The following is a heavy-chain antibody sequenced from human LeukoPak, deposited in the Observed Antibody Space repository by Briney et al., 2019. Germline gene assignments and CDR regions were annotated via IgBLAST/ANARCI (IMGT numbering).Heavy chain of an antibody. Sequence: SLTLTCAASGFTFSTYDLHWVRQPPGKGLEWVGDICYNGSIKYYPYFVKRGATIVSDNSKNTLFLQMNSLRAEDTAVYYCARIGCTGNKCKPYSYYDMDVGGKWSTVTVSS. D-gene: IGHD2-8*02. J-gene: IGHJ6*04. CDR2: ICYNGSIK. V-gene: IGHV3-33*01. CDR3: ARIGCTGNKCKPYSYYDMDV. CDR1: GFTFSTYD.